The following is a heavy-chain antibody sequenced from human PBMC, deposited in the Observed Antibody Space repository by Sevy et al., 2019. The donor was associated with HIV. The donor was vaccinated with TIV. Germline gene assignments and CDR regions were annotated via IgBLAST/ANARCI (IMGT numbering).Heavy chain of an antibody. Sequence: GASVKVSCKASGYSFTGYYMHWVRQAPGQGLEWMGWINPNSGGTNYAQKFQGRVAMTRDMSISTAYIELSSLRSDDTAVYYCARGLNPSIAARGGDYWGQGTLVTVSS. CDR2: INPNSGGT. CDR1: GYSFTGYY. D-gene: IGHD6-6*01. J-gene: IGHJ4*02. CDR3: ARGLNPSIAARGGDY. V-gene: IGHV1-2*02.